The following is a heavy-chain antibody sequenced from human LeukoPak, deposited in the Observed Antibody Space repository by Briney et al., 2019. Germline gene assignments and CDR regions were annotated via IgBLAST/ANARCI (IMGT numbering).Heavy chain of an antibody. CDR2: TIPIFRAP. CDR1: GGTFSRTA. J-gene: IGHJ5*02. CDR3: VRRAMDIVVVPPAQGWFDP. D-gene: IGHD2-2*03. Sequence: SVKVSCKASGGTFSRTAISWIRQGPGQGLEWMGGTIPIFRAPNYARKFQGRVTITADESTSTTYMELTNLRSEDTAIYYCVRRAMDIVVVPPAQGWFDPWGQGTLVTVSS. V-gene: IGHV1-69*13.